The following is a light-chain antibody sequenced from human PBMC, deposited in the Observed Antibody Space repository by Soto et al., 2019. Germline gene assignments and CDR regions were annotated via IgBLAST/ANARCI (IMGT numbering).Light chain of an antibody. CDR3: QQSYNTPLT. V-gene: IGKV1-39*01. CDR2: AAS. CDR1: QSMFTY. J-gene: IGKJ4*01. Sequence: DIQITQSPSSLSASVGDRGTISCRASQSMFTYLNWYQQKPGKAPKLLIYAASSLQSGVPSRFSGSGSGTDFTLTISSLQPEDSATYYCQQSYNTPLTFGGGTKVDIK.